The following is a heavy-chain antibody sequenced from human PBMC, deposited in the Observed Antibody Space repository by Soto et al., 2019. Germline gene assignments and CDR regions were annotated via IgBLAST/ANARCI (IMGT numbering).Heavy chain of an antibody. CDR3: ARVLLLYSYGTNWFDP. CDR2: IYYSGST. J-gene: IGHJ5*02. D-gene: IGHD5-18*01. Sequence: PSETLSLTCTVSGGSISSGGYYWSWIRQHPGKGLEWIGYIYYSGSTYYNPSLKSRVTISVDTSKNQFSLKLSSVTAADTAVYYCARVLLLYSYGTNWFDPWGQGTLVTVSS. V-gene: IGHV4-31*03. CDR1: GGSISSGGYY.